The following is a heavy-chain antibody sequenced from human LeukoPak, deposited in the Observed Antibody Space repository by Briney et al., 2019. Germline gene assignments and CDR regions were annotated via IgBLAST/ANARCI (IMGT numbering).Heavy chain of an antibody. Sequence: GASVKVSCKASGYTFTSYGISWVRQAPGQGLEWMGWISAYNGNTNYAQKLQGRVTITADESTSTAYMELSSLRSEDTAVYYCARDWEGGYNLWYFDLWGRGTLVTVSS. CDR3: ARDWEGGYNLWYFDL. CDR1: GYTFTSYG. CDR2: ISAYNGNT. J-gene: IGHJ2*01. D-gene: IGHD5-24*01. V-gene: IGHV1-18*01.